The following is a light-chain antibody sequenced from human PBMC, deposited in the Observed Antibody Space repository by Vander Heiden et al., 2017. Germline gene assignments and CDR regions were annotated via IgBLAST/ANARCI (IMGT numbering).Light chain of an antibody. CDR3: QHYDNSVWT. CDR2: AAS. V-gene: IGKV3-20*01. Sequence: EAVLTQSPGTLSLSPGERATLSCRASQRVSRSYLAWYQQKPGQAPRLLIYAASSRATGIPDRFSGSGSGADFTLTISRLELEDFAVYYCQHYDNSVWTFGQGTKVEI. J-gene: IGKJ1*01. CDR1: QRVSRSY.